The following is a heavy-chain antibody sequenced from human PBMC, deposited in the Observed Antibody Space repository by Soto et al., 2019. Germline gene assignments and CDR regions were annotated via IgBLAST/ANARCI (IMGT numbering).Heavy chain of an antibody. CDR2: ISAYNGNT. CDR1: GYTFTSYG. D-gene: IGHD5-18*01. V-gene: IGHV1-18*01. J-gene: IGHJ4*02. CDR3: ARADRYTAMVKIDY. Sequence: ASVKVSCKASGYTFTSYGISWVRQAPGQGLEWMGWISAYNGNTNYAQKLQGRVTMATDTSTSTAYMELRSLRSDDTAVYYCARADRYTAMVKIDYWGQGTLVTVSS.